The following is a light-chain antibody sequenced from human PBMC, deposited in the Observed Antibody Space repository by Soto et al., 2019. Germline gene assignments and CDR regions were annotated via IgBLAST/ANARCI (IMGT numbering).Light chain of an antibody. J-gene: IGKJ5*01. CDR2: DAY. CDR3: QQRHMWPIK. V-gene: IGKV3-11*01. CDR1: QSFRGL. Sequence: EVVLTQSPVTLSLSPGERATLSCRSSQSFRGLLAWYQQKPGQAPRLLIYDAYNRATGIPPRFSGSGSGTDFTLTISSLEPEDSAVYYCQQRHMWPIKFGQGTRVENK.